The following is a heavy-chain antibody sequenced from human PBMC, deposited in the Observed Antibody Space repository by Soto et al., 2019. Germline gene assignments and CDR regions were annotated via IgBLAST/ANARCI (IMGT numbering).Heavy chain of an antibody. CDR2: IYDSGSS. V-gene: IGHV4-30-4*01. CDR1: GGSVSSGDYF. D-gene: IGHD5-12*01. J-gene: IGHJ4*02. CDR3: AREKGYISGPKNFDS. Sequence: SETMSLTCTVSGGSVSSGDYFWSWIRQPPGKGLEWIGCIYDSGSSYYNPSLKSRVTMSVDTSKNQFSLKLRSVTAADTAMYFCAREKGYISGPKNFDSWGQGTLVTVSS.